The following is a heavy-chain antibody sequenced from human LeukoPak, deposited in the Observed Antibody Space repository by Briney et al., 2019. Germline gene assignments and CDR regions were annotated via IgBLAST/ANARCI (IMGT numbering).Heavy chain of an antibody. CDR3: ARYYYDSSGLDAFDI. Sequence: PSETLSLTCAVYGGSFSGYYWSWIRQPPGKGLEWIGYIYYSGSTNYNPSLKSRVTISVDTSKNQFSLKLSSVTAADTAVYYCARYYYDSSGLDAFDIWGQGTMVTVSS. CDR2: IYYSGST. CDR1: GGSFSGYY. J-gene: IGHJ3*02. D-gene: IGHD3-22*01. V-gene: IGHV4-59*08.